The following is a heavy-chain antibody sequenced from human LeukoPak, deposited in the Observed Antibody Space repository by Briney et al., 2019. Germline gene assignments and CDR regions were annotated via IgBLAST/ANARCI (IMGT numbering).Heavy chain of an antibody. Sequence: ASVKVSCKASGYTFTGYYMHWVRQAPGQGLEWMGWINPNSGGTNYAQKFQGRVTMTRDTSISTAYMGLSRLRSDDTAAYYCATSSEGIQYIHWGQGTLVTVSS. CDR3: ATSSEGIQYIH. CDR1: GYTFTGYY. V-gene: IGHV1-2*02. J-gene: IGHJ4*02. D-gene: IGHD2/OR15-2a*01. CDR2: INPNSGGT.